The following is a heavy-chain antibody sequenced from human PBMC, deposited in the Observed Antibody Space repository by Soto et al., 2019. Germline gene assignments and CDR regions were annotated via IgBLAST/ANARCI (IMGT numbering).Heavy chain of an antibody. D-gene: IGHD6-25*01. CDR3: ARNRGVAPPAARNTHYYYYQDV. Sequence: GASVKVSCKASGYSFTNYGVTWVRQAPGQGLEWMGWISAFNGNTHYAQNLQGRVTMTTDASTSTAYMELRSLRSDDTAVYYCARNRGVAPPAARNTHYYYYQDVRGKGATVTGSS. V-gene: IGHV1-18*01. CDR1: GYSFTNYG. CDR2: ISAFNGNT. J-gene: IGHJ6*03.